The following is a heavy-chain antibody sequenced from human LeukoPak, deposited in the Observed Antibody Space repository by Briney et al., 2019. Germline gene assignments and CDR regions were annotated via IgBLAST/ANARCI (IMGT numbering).Heavy chain of an antibody. D-gene: IGHD5-18*01. CDR3: AKGNGYSYGRYYFDY. Sequence: GGSLRLSCAASGFTFSSYAMSWVRQAPGKGLVWVSRINSDGSNTDYAASVKGRFTISRDNAKNTLYLQVNSLRAEDTAVYYCAKGNGYSYGRYYFDYWGQGTLVTVSS. J-gene: IGHJ4*02. CDR2: INSDGSNT. CDR1: GFTFSSYA. V-gene: IGHV3-23*01.